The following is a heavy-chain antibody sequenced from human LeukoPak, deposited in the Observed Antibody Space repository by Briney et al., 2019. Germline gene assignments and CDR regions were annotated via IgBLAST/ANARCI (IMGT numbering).Heavy chain of an antibody. D-gene: IGHD6-19*01. CDR1: GGTFISYA. J-gene: IGHJ5*02. Sequence: GSSVKVSCKASGGTFISYAISWVRQAPGQGLEWMGGIIPIFGTANYAQKFQGRVTITADESTSTAYMELSSLRSEDTAVYYCARDFSLAVAAINWFDPWGQGTLVTVSS. V-gene: IGHV1-69*01. CDR2: IIPIFGTA. CDR3: ARDFSLAVAAINWFDP.